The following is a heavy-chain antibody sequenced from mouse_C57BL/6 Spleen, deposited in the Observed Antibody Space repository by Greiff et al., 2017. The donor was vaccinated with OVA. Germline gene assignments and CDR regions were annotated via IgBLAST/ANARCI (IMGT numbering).Heavy chain of an antibody. Sequence: LQESGPELVKPGASVKISCKASGYAFSSSWMNWVKQRPGKGLEWIGRIYPGDGDTNYNGKFKGKATLTADKSSSTAYMQLSSLTSEDSAVYFCARSSFPGAMDYWGQGTSVTVSS. CDR2: IYPGDGDT. CDR1: GYAFSSSW. D-gene: IGHD6-1*01. J-gene: IGHJ4*01. V-gene: IGHV1-82*01. CDR3: ARSSFPGAMDY.